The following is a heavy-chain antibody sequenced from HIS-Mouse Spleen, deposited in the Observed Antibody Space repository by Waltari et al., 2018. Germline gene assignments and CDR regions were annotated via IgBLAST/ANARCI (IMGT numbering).Heavy chain of an antibody. CDR3: AKDISRGKGGAFDI. J-gene: IGHJ3*02. Sequence: EVQLVESGGGLVQPGRSLRLSCAASGFTFDDYAMHWVRKAPGKGLEWVSGISWNSGIIGYADSVKGRFTISRDNAKNSLYLQMNSLRAEDTALYYCAKDISRGKGGAFDIWGQGTMVTVSS. CDR2: ISWNSGII. CDR1: GFTFDDYA. V-gene: IGHV3-9*01. D-gene: IGHD3-16*01.